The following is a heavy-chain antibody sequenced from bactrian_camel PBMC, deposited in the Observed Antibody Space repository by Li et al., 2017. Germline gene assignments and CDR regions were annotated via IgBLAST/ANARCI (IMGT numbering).Heavy chain of an antibody. Sequence: VQLVESGGGSVQSGGSLRLSCAASGYSVSQGYMAWFRQAPGKEREGVAAIDRAGNPTYTYSVKGRFTISRDNAKDTLYLQMNSLKIEDTAVYYCALGSSRQATMTARGKGTQVTVS. D-gene: IGHD3*01. CDR2: IDRAGNP. J-gene: IGHJ4*01. CDR1: GYSVSQGY. V-gene: IGHV3S53*01.